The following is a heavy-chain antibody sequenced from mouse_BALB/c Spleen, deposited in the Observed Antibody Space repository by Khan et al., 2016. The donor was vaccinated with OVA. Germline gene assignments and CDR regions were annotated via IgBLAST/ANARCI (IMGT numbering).Heavy chain of an antibody. CDR2: ISYSGST. D-gene: IGHD2-14*01. V-gene: IGHV3-2*02. CDR3: GRIRFCYRFSVFDY. J-gene: IGHJ2*01. Sequence: EVQLQESGPGLVQPSQSLSLTCTVTGYSITSDYAWTWIRQFPGNTLVWMGYISYSGSTSYNPPLESRISIIRDTSKNQLFLQLNSVTPEDTATYCGGRIRFCYRFSVFDYWGQGTTLTVSS. CDR1: GYSITSDYA.